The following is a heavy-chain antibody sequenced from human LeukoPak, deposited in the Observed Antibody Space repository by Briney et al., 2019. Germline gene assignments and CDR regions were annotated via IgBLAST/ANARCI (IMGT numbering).Heavy chain of an antibody. D-gene: IGHD4-11*01. CDR2: IIPILGIA. CDR1: GGTFSSYT. Sequence: SVKVSCKASGGTFSSYTISWVRQAPGQGLEWMGRIIPILGIANYSQKFQGRVTITADKSTSTAYMELSSLRSEDTAVYYCARALWYMTTVTYNWFDPWGQGTLVTVSS. V-gene: IGHV1-69*02. J-gene: IGHJ5*02. CDR3: ARALWYMTTVTYNWFDP.